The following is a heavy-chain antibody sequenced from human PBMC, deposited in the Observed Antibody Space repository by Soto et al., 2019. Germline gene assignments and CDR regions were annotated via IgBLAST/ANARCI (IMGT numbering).Heavy chain of an antibody. CDR2: INSGGSST. CDR1: GFTFSSYW. V-gene: IGHV3-74*01. Sequence: EVQLVESGGGLVQPGGSLRLSCAASGFTFSSYWMHWVRQAPGKGLVWVSRINSGGSSTSYADSVKGRFTISRDNAKNTLYLQMNSLRAEDTAVYYCARVSRRDGFPDIWGQGTMVTVSS. D-gene: IGHD5-12*01. J-gene: IGHJ3*02. CDR3: ARVSRRDGFPDI.